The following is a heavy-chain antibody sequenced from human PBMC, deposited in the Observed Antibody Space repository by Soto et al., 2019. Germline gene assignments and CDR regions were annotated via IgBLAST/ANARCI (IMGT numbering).Heavy chain of an antibody. CDR1: GYTFSNYG. CDR2: ISGYNGNT. V-gene: IGHV1-18*01. Sequence: QVQLVQSGAEVKKPGASVKVSCKASGYTFSNYGISWVRQGPGQGLEWMGWISGYNGNTHYEEKVQDRIKMTTDTSTSTTYLELRSLRSDDTAVYFCARDPGFGFGYSYAFAMDVWGQGTTDTVAS. D-gene: IGHD5-18*01. CDR3: ARDPGFGFGYSYAFAMDV. J-gene: IGHJ6*02.